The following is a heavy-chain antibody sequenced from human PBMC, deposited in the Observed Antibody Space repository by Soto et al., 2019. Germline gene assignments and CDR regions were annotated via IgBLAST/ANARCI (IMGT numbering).Heavy chain of an antibody. D-gene: IGHD6-19*01. CDR2: IYYSGST. Sequence: PSETMSLTSTFSGSSISSTIYDVGWIRQHPGKGLEWIGSIYYSGSTYYNPSLKSRVPISVATSKNQFSLKLSSVTAADSAVYYCARHRAYSRGWYFPPRAFAIWGQGTMVTVSS. CDR1: GSSISSTIYD. V-gene: IGHV4-39*01. J-gene: IGHJ3*02. CDR3: ARHRAYSRGWYFPPRAFAI.